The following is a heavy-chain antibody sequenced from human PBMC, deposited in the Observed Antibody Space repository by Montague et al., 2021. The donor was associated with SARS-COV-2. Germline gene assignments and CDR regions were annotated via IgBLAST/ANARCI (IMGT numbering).Heavy chain of an antibody. D-gene: IGHD3-10*01. Sequence: SETLSLTCTVSGGSIRSSSHFWGWFRQPPGQRLEWIGTISYSGSTYYXPSLKSRVAISADTSKNQFSLNLRSVTAADTAVYFCGLGRGFAVGNHYYYSYGLDVWGQGTTVTVSS. V-gene: IGHV4-39*07. CDR3: GLGRGFAVGNHYYYSYGLDV. CDR2: ISYSGST. J-gene: IGHJ6*02. CDR1: GGSIRSSSHF.